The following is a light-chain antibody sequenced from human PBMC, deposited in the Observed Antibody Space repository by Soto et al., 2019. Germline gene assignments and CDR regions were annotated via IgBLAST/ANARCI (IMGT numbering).Light chain of an antibody. V-gene: IGKV1-9*01. CDR3: QQLNNYPLT. J-gene: IGKJ4*01. CDR1: QGISSS. CDR2: AAS. Sequence: DIQLTQSPTFLSASVGDRVTITCRASQGISSSLAWYQQKPGKAPTILIYAASTLQSGVPSRFSGSGSGTEFTLTISSLQPEDFGTYYCQQLNNYPLTFGGGTKVDIK.